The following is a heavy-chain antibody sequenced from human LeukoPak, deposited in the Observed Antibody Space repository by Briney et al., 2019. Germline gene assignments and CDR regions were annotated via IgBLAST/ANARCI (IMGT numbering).Heavy chain of an antibody. D-gene: IGHD3-10*01. CDR3: ARDYYYGSGDY. J-gene: IGHJ4*02. CDR1: GYTLTGYY. CDR2: INPNSGGT. Sequence: ASVKVSCKASGYTLTGYYMHWVRQAPGQGLEWMGWINPNSGGTNYAQKFQGWVTMTRDTSISTAYMELSRLRSDDTAVYYCARDYYYGSGDYWGQGTLVTVSS. V-gene: IGHV1-2*04.